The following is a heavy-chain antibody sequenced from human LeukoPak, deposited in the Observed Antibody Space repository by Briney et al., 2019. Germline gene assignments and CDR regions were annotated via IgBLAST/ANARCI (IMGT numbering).Heavy chain of an antibody. CDR1: VGSISSYY. J-gene: IGHJ4*02. Sequence: SETLSLTCTFSVGSISSYYWSWIRQPPGKGLEWIGYIYYNGSTNYNPSLKSRVTISVDTSKNQSSLKLSSVTAADTAVYYCARSGDSYGYMWDYWGQGTLVTVSS. CDR3: ARSGDSYGYMWDY. V-gene: IGHV4-59*01. D-gene: IGHD5-18*01. CDR2: IYYNGST.